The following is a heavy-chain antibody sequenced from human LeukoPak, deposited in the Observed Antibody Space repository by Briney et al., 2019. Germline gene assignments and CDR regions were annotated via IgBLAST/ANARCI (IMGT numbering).Heavy chain of an antibody. D-gene: IGHD6-6*01. CDR1: GYAFTGYF. Sequence: ASVKVSCKASGYAFTGYFIHWVRQAPGQGLEWMGWINPNSGGTNYAQKFQGRVTMTRDTSISTAYMELSRLRSDDTAVYYCARDLYSSSFCDYWGQGTLVTVSS. CDR2: INPNSGGT. V-gene: IGHV1-2*02. J-gene: IGHJ4*02. CDR3: ARDLYSSSFCDY.